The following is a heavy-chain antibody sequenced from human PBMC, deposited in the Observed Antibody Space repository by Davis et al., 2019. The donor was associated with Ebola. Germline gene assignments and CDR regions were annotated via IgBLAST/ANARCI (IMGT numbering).Heavy chain of an antibody. Sequence: ASVKVSCKASGYTFTSYYMHWVRQAPGLGLEWLGIINPSGGSTRYAQKFQDRVTMTRDTFASTVYMELSSLRSEDTAVYYCAREYRRTWFDPWGQGTLVTVSS. J-gene: IGHJ5*02. CDR1: GYTFTSYY. CDR3: AREYRRTWFDP. D-gene: IGHD2-2*01. V-gene: IGHV1-46*01. CDR2: INPSGGST.